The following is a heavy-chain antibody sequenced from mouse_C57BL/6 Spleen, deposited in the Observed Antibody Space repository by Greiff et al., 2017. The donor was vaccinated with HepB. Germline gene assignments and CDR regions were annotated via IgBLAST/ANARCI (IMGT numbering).Heavy chain of an antibody. Sequence: VQLQQPGAELVMPGASVKLSCKASGYTFTSYWMHWVKQRPGQGLEWIGEIDPSDSYTNYNQKFKGKSTLTVDKSSSTAYMQLSSLTSEDSAVYYCARLTAQATFDYWGQGTTLTVSS. CDR1: GYTFTSYW. J-gene: IGHJ2*01. D-gene: IGHD3-2*02. CDR3: ARLTAQATFDY. V-gene: IGHV1-69*01. CDR2: IDPSDSYT.